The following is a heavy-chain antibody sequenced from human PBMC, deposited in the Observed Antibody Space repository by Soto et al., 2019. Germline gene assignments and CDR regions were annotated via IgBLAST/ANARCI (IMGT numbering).Heavy chain of an antibody. CDR1: AGTFSSYA. V-gene: IGHV1-69*13. J-gene: IGHJ6*02. CDR2: IISIFGTA. D-gene: IGHD3-10*01. Sequence: SVKVSCKASAGTFSSYAISWVRQAPGQGLEWMVGIISIFGTAKYAQKFQGRVTITADESTSTAYMELSRLRSEDTAVYYCARGGVLLWSSMDVWGQGTTVTVSS. CDR3: ARGGVLLWSSMDV.